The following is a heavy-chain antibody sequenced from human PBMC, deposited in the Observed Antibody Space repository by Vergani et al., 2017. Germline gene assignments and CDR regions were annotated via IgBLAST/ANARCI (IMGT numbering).Heavy chain of an antibody. J-gene: IGHJ6*03. Sequence: VQLQESGPGLVKPSQTLSLTCTVSGVSISSGRYYWSWIRQPAGKGLDWIGRIYTSGSTNYNPSLNSRVTMSVDTSKNQFSLKLRSVTAADTAVYYCARESTARQHSYYYYMDVWGKGTTVTVSS. CDR1: GVSISSGRYY. CDR3: ARESTARQHSYYYYMDV. D-gene: IGHD2-2*01. V-gene: IGHV4-61*02. CDR2: IYTSGST.